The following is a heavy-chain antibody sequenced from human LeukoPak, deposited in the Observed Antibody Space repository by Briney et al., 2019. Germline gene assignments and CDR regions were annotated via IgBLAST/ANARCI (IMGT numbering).Heavy chain of an antibody. V-gene: IGHV3-7*01. J-gene: IGHJ4*02. D-gene: IGHD3-16*01. CDR2: IKGDGSDK. CDR3: VQGGHFDF. Sequence: GGSLRLSCVASGFPFSTFWMTWGRQAPGKGLEWVANIKGDGSDKYYVDSVKGRFTISRDNAENSMYLEMDSLRAEDTAVYYCVQGGHFDFWGQGALVTVSS. CDR1: GFPFSTFW.